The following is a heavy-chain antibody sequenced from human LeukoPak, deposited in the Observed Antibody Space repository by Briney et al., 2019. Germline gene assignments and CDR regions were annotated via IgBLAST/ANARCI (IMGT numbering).Heavy chain of an antibody. CDR2: ISYDGSNK. CDR3: ARDLGDSSGYLDY. V-gene: IGHV3-30-3*01. J-gene: IGHJ4*02. D-gene: IGHD3-22*01. Sequence: PGGSLRLSCAASGFTFSDYYMSWIRQAPGKGLEWVAVISYDGSNKYYADSVKGRFTISRDNSKNTLYLQMNSLRAEDTAVYYCARDLGDSSGYLDYWGQGTLVTVSS. CDR1: GFTFSDYY.